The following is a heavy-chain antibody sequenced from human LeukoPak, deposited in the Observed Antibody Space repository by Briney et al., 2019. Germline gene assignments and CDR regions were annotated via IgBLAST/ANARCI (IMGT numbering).Heavy chain of an antibody. J-gene: IGHJ4*02. CDR2: IIPIFGTA. V-gene: IGHV1-69*13. D-gene: IGHD3-10*01. Sequence: ASVKVSCKASGGTFSSYAISWVRQAPGQGLEWMGGIIPIFGTANYAQKFQGRVTITADESTSTAYMELSSLRSEDTAVYYCARDRDGSGSYEVSFDYWGQGTLVTVSS. CDR1: GGTFSSYA. CDR3: ARDRDGSGSYEVSFDY.